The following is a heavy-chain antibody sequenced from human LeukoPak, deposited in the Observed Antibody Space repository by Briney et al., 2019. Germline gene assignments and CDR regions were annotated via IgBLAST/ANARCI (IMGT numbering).Heavy chain of an antibody. J-gene: IGHJ3*02. D-gene: IGHD2-2*01. V-gene: IGHV1-69*05. Sequence: GSSVKVSCKASGGTFSSYAISWVRQAPGQGLEWMGGIIPIFGTANYAQKFQGRVTITTDESTSTAYMELSSLRSEDTAVYYCASNIVVVPAAKYYDAFDIWGQGTMVTVSS. CDR3: ASNIVVVPAAKYYDAFDI. CDR2: IIPIFGTA. CDR1: GGTFSSYA.